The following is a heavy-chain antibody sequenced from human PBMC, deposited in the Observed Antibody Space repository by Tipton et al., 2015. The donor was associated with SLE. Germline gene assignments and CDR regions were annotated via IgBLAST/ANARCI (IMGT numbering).Heavy chain of an antibody. Sequence: TLSLTCAVYGGSFSGYYWSWIRQPPGKGLEWIGEINHSGSTNYNPSLKSRVTISADASKNQFSLKLTSVTAADTALYHCARRVVSVVMNFFDSWGRGALVTVSS. J-gene: IGHJ4*02. CDR2: INHSGST. D-gene: IGHD3-22*01. CDR1: GGSFSGYY. V-gene: IGHV4-34*01. CDR3: ARRVVSVVMNFFDS.